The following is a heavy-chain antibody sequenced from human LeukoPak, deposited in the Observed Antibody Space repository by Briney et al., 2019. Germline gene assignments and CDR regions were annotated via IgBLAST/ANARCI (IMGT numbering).Heavy chain of an antibody. CDR1: GGSISSYY. D-gene: IGHD2-2*01. CDR3: AREYCSSTSCSRRGIDP. Sequence: SETLSLTCTVSGGSISSYYWSWIRQPAGKGLEWTGRIYTSGSTNYNPSLKSRVTMSVDTSKNQFSLKLGSVTAADTAVYYCAREYCSSTSCSRRGIDPWGQGTLVTVSS. V-gene: IGHV4-4*07. CDR2: IYTSGST. J-gene: IGHJ5*02.